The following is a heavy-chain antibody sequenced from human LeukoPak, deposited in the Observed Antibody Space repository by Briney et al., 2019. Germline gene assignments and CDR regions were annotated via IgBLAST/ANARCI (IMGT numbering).Heavy chain of an antibody. Sequence: PGGSLRLSCAASGFTFSSYSMNWVRQAPGKGLEWVSSISSSSSYIYYADSVKGRFTISRDNAKNSLYLQMNSLGAEDTAVYYCARDTEEDYYYGMDVWGQGTTVTVSS. CDR2: ISSSSSYI. CDR1: GFTFSSYS. J-gene: IGHJ6*02. V-gene: IGHV3-21*01. CDR3: ARDTEEDYYYGMDV. D-gene: IGHD4-17*01.